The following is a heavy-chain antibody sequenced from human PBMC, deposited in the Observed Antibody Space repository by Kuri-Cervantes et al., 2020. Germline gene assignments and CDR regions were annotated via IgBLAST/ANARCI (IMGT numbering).Heavy chain of an antibody. CDR2: ISSISSTI. V-gene: IGHV3-48*01. CDR1: GFTVSSNY. Sequence: GGSLRLSCAASGFTVSSNYMSWVRQAPGKGLEWVSYISSISSTIYYADSVKGRFTISRDNAKNSLYLQMNSLRAEDTAVYYCARHSYDSTDMDVWGKGTTVTVSS. CDR3: ARHSYDSTDMDV. D-gene: IGHD3-22*01. J-gene: IGHJ6*03.